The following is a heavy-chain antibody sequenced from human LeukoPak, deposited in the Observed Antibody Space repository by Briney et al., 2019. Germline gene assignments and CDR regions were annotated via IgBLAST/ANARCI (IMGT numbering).Heavy chain of an antibody. J-gene: IGHJ4*02. CDR1: GGSISGYY. CDR3: ARDGSDYASGYFDY. V-gene: IGHV4-59*01. Sequence: SETLSLTCTVSGGSISGYYWSWIRQPPGKGLEWIGYIYYSGSTNYNPSLKSRVTISVDTSKNQFSLKLSSVTAADTAVYYCARDGSDYASGYFDYWGQGTLVTVSS. D-gene: IGHD4-17*01. CDR2: IYYSGST.